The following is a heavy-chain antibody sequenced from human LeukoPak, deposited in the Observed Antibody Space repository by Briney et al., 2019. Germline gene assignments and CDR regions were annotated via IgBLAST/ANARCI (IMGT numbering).Heavy chain of an antibody. CDR1: GITFSSYS. V-gene: IGHV3-21*01. Sequence: GGSLRLSCAASGITFSSYSMDWVRQAPGKGLEWVSSISSSSSYIHYADSVKGRFTISRDDAKNSLYLQMNSLRAEDTAVYYCARVIMRVAAAGPLDWYFDLWGRGTLVTVSS. J-gene: IGHJ2*01. D-gene: IGHD6-13*01. CDR2: ISSSSSYI. CDR3: ARVIMRVAAAGPLDWYFDL.